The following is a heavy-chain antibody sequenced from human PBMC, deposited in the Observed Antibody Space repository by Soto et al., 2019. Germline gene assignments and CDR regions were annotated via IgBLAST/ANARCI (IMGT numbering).Heavy chain of an antibody. V-gene: IGHV1-58*01. CDR1: GFTFTSSA. CDR3: AADYGDYSNYYYYSGMDV. D-gene: IGHD4-17*01. CDR2: VVVGSGNT. Sequence: SVKVSCKASGFTFTSSAVQWVRQARGQRLEWIGWVVVGSGNTNYAQKFQERVTITRDMSTSTAYMELSSLRSEDTAVYYCAADYGDYSNYYYYSGMDVWGQGTTVTVSS. J-gene: IGHJ6*02.